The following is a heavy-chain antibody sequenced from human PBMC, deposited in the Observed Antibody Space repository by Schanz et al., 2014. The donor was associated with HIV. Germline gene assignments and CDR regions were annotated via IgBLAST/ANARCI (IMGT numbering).Heavy chain of an antibody. CDR3: ARDKGGGRDY. CDR1: GFTFSNYW. D-gene: IGHD2-15*01. V-gene: IGHV3-74*01. CDR2: ISRDGKTA. J-gene: IGHJ4*02. Sequence: EVQLVESGGGLFQPGGSLRLSCAASGFTFSNYWMHWVRQVPGKGLVWVSRISRDGKTANKADSVKGRFTVSRDNAKNRLYLQMNNLTAGDTAVYYCARDKGGGRDYWGQGTLVTVSS.